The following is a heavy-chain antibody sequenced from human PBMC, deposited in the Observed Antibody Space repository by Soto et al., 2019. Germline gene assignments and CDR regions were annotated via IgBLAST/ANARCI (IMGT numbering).Heavy chain of an antibody. Sequence: QVQLVQSGAEVKKPGTSVRVSCKASGDTFTFYSINWLRQAPGLGLEWMGRINPILSMSNYAQRFQGRVTMPADKSTTTAYMELSSLTSEDTAMYYCASSYGSGYRAFDYWGQGALVTVSS. V-gene: IGHV1-69*02. J-gene: IGHJ4*02. CDR3: ASSYGSGYRAFDY. CDR2: INPILSMS. CDR1: GDTFTFYS. D-gene: IGHD3-10*01.